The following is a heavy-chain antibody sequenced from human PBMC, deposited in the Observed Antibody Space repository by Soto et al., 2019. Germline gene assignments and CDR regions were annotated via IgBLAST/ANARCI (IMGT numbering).Heavy chain of an antibody. J-gene: IGHJ4*02. Sequence: GGSLILSCAASGFTFSSYAMSWVRQAPGKGLEWVSAISGSGGSTYYADSVKGRFTISRDNSKNTLYLQMNSLRAEDTAVYYCANRDCSGGSCSDYWGQGTLVTVSS. D-gene: IGHD2-15*01. CDR3: ANRDCSGGSCSDY. V-gene: IGHV3-23*01. CDR1: GFTFSSYA. CDR2: ISGSGGST.